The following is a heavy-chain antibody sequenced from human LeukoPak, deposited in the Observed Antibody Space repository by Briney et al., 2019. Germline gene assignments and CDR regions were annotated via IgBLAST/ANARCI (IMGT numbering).Heavy chain of an antibody. CDR1: GGSISMYY. D-gene: IGHD6-6*01. CDR3: ARSGHASARSAYVYYGLDV. CDR2: IENSGSS. J-gene: IGHJ6*02. V-gene: IGHV4-59*03. Sequence: SETLSLTWRVAGGSISMYYWSWIRQPPGTGLEWIGYIENSGSSDYNPSLQRRVTISVDTSKKQVSLTLSSVTAADTAVYYCARSGHASARSAYVYYGLDVWGQGTTVTVSS.